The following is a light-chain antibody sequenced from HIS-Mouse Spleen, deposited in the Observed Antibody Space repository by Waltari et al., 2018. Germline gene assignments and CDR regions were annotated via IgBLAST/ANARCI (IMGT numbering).Light chain of an antibody. Sequence: QSALTQPASVSGSPGQSITISCTGTSSAVARYTSVSWYQQHPGKAPKLMIYEVSNRPSGVSNRFSGSKSGNTASLTISGLQAEDEADYYCSSYTSSSSWVFGGGTKLTVL. CDR1: SSAVARYTS. CDR2: EVS. V-gene: IGLV2-14*01. J-gene: IGLJ3*02. CDR3: SSYTSSSSWV.